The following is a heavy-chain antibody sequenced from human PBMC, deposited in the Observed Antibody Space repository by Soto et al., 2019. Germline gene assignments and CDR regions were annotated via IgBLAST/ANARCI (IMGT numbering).Heavy chain of an antibody. CDR1: GGTFSSYA. J-gene: IGHJ6*02. Sequence: ASVKVSCKASGGTFSSYAISWVRQAPGQGLEWMGGIIPIFGTANYAQKFQGRVTITADESTSTAYMELSSLRSEDTAVYYCAREYCSSTSCYHYGMDVWGQGPTVTVYS. CDR3: AREYCSSTSCYHYGMDV. CDR2: IIPIFGTA. V-gene: IGHV1-69*13. D-gene: IGHD2-2*01.